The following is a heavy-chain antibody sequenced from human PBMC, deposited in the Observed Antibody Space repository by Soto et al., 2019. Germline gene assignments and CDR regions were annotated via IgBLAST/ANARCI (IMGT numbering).Heavy chain of an antibody. D-gene: IGHD4-17*01. V-gene: IGHV3-23*01. CDR3: ALPRGYGVFDAYDI. CDR2: LTPSGGET. CDR1: GFTFSTYA. J-gene: IGHJ3*02. Sequence: EAQLLESGGGLVQPGGSLRLSCVASGFTFSTYAMSWVRQAPGKGLEWVSALTPSGGETYYADSVKGRFTISRDNSMNALYLQMNSLRIEDTAVYYCALPRGYGVFDAYDIWGQGTMVTVSS.